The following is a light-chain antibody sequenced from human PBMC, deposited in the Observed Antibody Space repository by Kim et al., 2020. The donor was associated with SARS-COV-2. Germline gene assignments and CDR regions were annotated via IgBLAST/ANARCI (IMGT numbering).Light chain of an antibody. CDR3: HACDPSTGV. V-gene: IGLV3-1*01. J-gene: IGLJ3*02. CDR1: KLGDKY. Sequence: SYELTQPPSVSVSPGQTASITCSGDKLGDKYACWYQQQPGPSPLPLIYHATKRPSGIPERLSRSNSGNTATLTISGTPAMDEAAYYCHACDPSTGVFGGG. CDR2: HAT.